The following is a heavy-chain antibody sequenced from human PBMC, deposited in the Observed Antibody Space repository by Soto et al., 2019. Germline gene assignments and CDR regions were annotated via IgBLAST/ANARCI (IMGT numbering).Heavy chain of an antibody. J-gene: IGHJ4*01. CDR3: ARGSTLIVVNHLDY. CDR2: ISSSGSTI. V-gene: IGHV3-48*03. Sequence: PGGSLRLSCAVSGFTFSRYEMNWVRQAPGKGLGWVSYISSSGSTIYYADSVKGRFTISRDNAKNSLYLQMNSLRAEDTAVYYCARGSTLIVVNHLDYWGQGTLVTVSS. CDR1: GFTFSRYE. D-gene: IGHD3-22*01.